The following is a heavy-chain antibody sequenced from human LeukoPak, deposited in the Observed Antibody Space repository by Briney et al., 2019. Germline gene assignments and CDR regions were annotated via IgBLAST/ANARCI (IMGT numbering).Heavy chain of an antibody. CDR3: TTVGWDYYYMDV. V-gene: IGHV3-15*01. Sequence: GGSLRLSCAASGFTFSSAWMSWVRQAPGKGLEWVGRIKSKTDGGTTDYAAPVKGRFTISRDDSKNTLYLQMNSLKTEDTAAYYCTTVGWDYYYMDVWGRGTTVTVSS. CDR2: IKSKTDGGTT. CDR1: GFTFSSAW. D-gene: IGHD5-24*01. J-gene: IGHJ6*03.